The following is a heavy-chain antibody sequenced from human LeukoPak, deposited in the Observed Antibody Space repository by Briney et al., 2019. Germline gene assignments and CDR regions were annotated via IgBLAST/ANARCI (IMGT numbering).Heavy chain of an antibody. J-gene: IGHJ4*02. CDR1: GFIFVNHD. D-gene: IGHD2-21*02. CDR3: VELVTLNF. Sequence: GGSLRLSCAASGFIFVNHDMSWVRQAPGKGLEWVSGISASGSSRFYADSVKGRFTISRDNSKNTLYLQMNSLRVEDTAVNYCVELVTLNFWGQGTLVTVSS. V-gene: IGHV3-23*01. CDR2: ISASGSSR.